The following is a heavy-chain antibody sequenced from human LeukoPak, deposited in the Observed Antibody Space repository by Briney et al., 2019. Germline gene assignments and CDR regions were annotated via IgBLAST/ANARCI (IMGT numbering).Heavy chain of an antibody. CDR3: TRGGGNDF. CDR2: IKSKTDGGTL. V-gene: IGHV3-15*01. CDR1: GFTFSSYG. Sequence: GGSLRLSCAASGFTFSSYGMHWVRQAPGKGPEWVGRIKSKTDGGTLDYGAPVRGRFTISRDDSRNTVYLQMNSLKTEDTALYYCTRGGGNDFWGQGVLVTVSS. J-gene: IGHJ4*02. D-gene: IGHD3-16*01.